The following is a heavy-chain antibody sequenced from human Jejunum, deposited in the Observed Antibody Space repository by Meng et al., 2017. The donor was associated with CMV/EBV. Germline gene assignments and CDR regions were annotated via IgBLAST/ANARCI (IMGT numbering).Heavy chain of an antibody. V-gene: IGHV3-23*01. CDR2: ISGSGSSP. J-gene: IGHJ4*02. CDR3: AKHLSYYGSGSYSDY. D-gene: IGHD3-10*01. CDR1: GFIFSDYG. Sequence: SGFIFSDYGMSWVRQAPGMGLEWVSGISGSGSSPYYADSVKGRFTISRDNSKNTLFLQMNSLRAEDTAVYYCAKHLSYYGSGSYSDYWGQGALVTVSS.